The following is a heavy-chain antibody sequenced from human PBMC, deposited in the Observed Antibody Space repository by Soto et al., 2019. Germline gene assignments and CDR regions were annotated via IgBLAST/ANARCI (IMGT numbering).Heavy chain of an antibody. CDR1: GDRVSSNSAA. D-gene: IGHD6-19*01. CDR2: TYYRSKWYN. CDR3: ARSLIAVAGTYYYYGMDV. Sequence: KQSQTLSLTCAISGDRVSSNSAAWNWIRPSPSRGLEWLGRTYYRSKWYNDYAVSVKSRITINPDTSKNQFSLQLNSVTPEDTAVYYCARSLIAVAGTYYYYGMDVWGQGTTVTVSS. J-gene: IGHJ6*02. V-gene: IGHV6-1*01.